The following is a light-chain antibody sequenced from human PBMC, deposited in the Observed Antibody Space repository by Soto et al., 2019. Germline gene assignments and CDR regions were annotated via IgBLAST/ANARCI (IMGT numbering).Light chain of an antibody. CDR2: DAS. J-gene: IGKJ3*01. CDR3: QQRSNWPGFT. Sequence: EIVLTQSPATLSLSPGERATLSCRASQSVSSYLAWYQQKPGQAPRLLFYDASNRATGIPARFSGSGSGTDFTLTISSLEPEDFAVYYCQQRSNWPGFTFGPGTKVDIK. V-gene: IGKV3-11*01. CDR1: QSVSSY.